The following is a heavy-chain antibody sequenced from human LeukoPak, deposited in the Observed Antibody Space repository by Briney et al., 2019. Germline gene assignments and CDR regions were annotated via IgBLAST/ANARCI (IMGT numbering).Heavy chain of an antibody. D-gene: IGHD3-10*01. CDR1: GGSFSGYY. CDR2: INHSGST. CDR3: ARAQYYYGSGVGDAFDI. V-gene: IGHV4-34*01. Sequence: SETLSLTCAVYGGSFSGYYWSWIRQPPGKGLEWIGEINHSGSTNYNPSLKSRVTISVDTSKNQFSLKLSSVTAADTAVYYCARAQYYYGSGVGDAFDIWGQGTMVTVSS. J-gene: IGHJ3*02.